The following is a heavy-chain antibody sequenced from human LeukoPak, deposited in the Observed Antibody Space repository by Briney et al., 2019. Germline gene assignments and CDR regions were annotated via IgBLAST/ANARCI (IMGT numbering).Heavy chain of an antibody. CDR2: ICAYNGNT. V-gene: IGHV1-18*01. J-gene: IGHJ6*03. Sequence: ASVKVSRKPSGYTFTSYGISWVRHAPGQGREWMGWICAYNGNTNYAQKLQGRVTTPTDTSTSTAYMELRSLISDDTAVYYCARAPSSSWYVDYYYYMDVWGKGTTVTVSS. D-gene: IGHD6-13*01. CDR3: ARAPSSSWYVDYYYYMDV. CDR1: GYTFTSYG.